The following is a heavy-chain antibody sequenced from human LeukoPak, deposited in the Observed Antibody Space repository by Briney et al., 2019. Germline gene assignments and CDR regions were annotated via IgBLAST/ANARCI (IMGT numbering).Heavy chain of an antibody. CDR3: AGFPPRSSGWYVDY. Sequence: SETLSLTCTVSGGSISSYYWNWIRQSPGKGLEWIGYIHYSGNSDYNPSLKSRVTISVDTSKNQFSLKLSSVTAADTAVYYCAGFPPRSSGWYVDYWGQGTLVTVSS. CDR1: GGSISSYY. D-gene: IGHD6-19*01. CDR2: IHYSGNS. V-gene: IGHV4-59*01. J-gene: IGHJ4*02.